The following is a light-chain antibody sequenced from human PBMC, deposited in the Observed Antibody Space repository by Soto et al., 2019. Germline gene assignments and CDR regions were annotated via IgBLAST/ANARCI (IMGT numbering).Light chain of an antibody. V-gene: IGKV1-5*01. CDR1: QSIGNW. CDR3: QQYGDWPPWT. J-gene: IGKJ1*01. CDR2: DAS. Sequence: DIQMTQSPSTLSASVGDRVTITCRASQSIGNWLAWYQQRPGKVPKLLIYDASTLESGVPSRFSGSGSGTDFTLTISRLEPEDFAVYYCQQYGDWPPWTFGQGTKVDI.